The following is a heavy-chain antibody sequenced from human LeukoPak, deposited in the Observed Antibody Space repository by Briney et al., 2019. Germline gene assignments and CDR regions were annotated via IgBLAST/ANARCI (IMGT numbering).Heavy chain of an antibody. CDR2: IYYSGST. Sequence: SETLSLTCTVSGGSINNYYWSWIRQPPGKGLEWIGYIYYSGSTNYNPSLTSRVTISVDTSKNQFSLKFTSVTAADTAVYYCARVGSYTVPDWGQGTLVTVSS. CDR1: GGSINNYY. CDR3: ARVGSYTVPD. D-gene: IGHD3-10*01. V-gene: IGHV4-59*01. J-gene: IGHJ4*02.